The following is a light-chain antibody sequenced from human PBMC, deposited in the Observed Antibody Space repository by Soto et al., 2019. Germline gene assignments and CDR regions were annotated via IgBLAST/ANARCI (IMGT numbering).Light chain of an antibody. J-gene: IGKJ4*01. CDR2: DAS. CDR3: QQRSNWPPTGLT. Sequence: EIVLTQSPATLSLSPGERATLSCRASQSVRTYLAWYQQKPGQAPRLLTYDASNRATGIPARFGGSGSGTDFILTISSLEPEDFAVYYCQQRSNWPPTGLTFGGGTKVEIK. V-gene: IGKV3-11*01. CDR1: QSVRTY.